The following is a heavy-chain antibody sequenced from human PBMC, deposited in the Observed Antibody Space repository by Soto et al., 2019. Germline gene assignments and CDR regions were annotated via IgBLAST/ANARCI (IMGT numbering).Heavy chain of an antibody. CDR3: AKSWVSGVVRTDAFDI. D-gene: IGHD3-10*01. J-gene: IGHJ3*02. CDR2: ISGGGGT. V-gene: IGHV3-23*01. Sequence: EVQLLESGGGLVQPGGSLRLSCAASGLTFSSYAMSWVRQAPGKGLEWASGISGGGGTYYGGSVKGRFIISRDNSKNTVYLQMNSLRAEDTAVYYCAKSWVSGVVRTDAFDIWGQGTVVTVSA. CDR1: GLTFSSYA.